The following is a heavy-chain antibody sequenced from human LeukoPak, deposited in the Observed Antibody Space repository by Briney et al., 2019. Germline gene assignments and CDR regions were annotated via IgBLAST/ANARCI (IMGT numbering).Heavy chain of an antibody. J-gene: IGHJ6*03. CDR2: IKQDGSEK. CDR1: GFTFNSYW. CDR3: ARAYGTTGVYYYYYMDV. D-gene: IGHD1/OR15-1a*01. V-gene: IGHV3-7*04. Sequence: GGSLRLSCAASGFTFNSYWMSWVRQAPGRGLEWVANIKQDGSEKYYVDSVKGRFTISRDNAKNSLYLQMNSLRAEDTAVYYCARAYGTTGVYYYYYMDVWGKGTTVTVSS.